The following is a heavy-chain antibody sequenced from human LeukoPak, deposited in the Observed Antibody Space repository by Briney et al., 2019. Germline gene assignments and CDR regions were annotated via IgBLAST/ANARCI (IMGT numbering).Heavy chain of an antibody. CDR3: AKEGHDGYYFDY. Sequence: PGGSLRLSCRSSGFNFRDYGIHWVRQVPGKGLEWVAVISYDGSNKYYADSVKGRFTISRDNSKNTLYLQMNSLRAEDTAVYYCAKEGHDGYYFDYWGQGTLVTVSS. CDR1: GFNFRDYG. D-gene: IGHD2-2*03. J-gene: IGHJ4*02. CDR2: ISYDGSNK. V-gene: IGHV3-30*18.